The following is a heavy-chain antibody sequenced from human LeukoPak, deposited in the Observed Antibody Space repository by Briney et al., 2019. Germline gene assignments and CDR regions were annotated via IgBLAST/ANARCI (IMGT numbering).Heavy chain of an antibody. D-gene: IGHD4-17*01. CDR3: AKGARGDTVTSIVGLNWFDP. CDR1: GITFRSYG. J-gene: IGHJ5*02. Sequence: GESLRLSCAASGITFRSYGMHWVRQAPGKGLEWVADISYDGSHKYYADSVKRRFSISRDNSKNTLYLQMNSLRADDTAVYYCAKGARGDTVTSIVGLNWFDPWGQGTLVTVSS. V-gene: IGHV3-30*18. CDR2: ISYDGSHK.